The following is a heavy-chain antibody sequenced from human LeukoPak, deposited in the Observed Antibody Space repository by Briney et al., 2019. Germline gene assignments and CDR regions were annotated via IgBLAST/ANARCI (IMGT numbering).Heavy chain of an antibody. Sequence: RASVRVSCKASGYTFTSYDINWVRQATGQGLEWMGGIIPMFGTANYAQKFQGRVTITTDESTSTAYMELSSLRSEDTAVYYCASISTTSPEYYFDYWGQGTLVTVSS. CDR1: GYTFTSYD. CDR3: ASISTTSPEYYFDY. D-gene: IGHD3-3*02. CDR2: IIPMFGTA. J-gene: IGHJ4*02. V-gene: IGHV1-69*05.